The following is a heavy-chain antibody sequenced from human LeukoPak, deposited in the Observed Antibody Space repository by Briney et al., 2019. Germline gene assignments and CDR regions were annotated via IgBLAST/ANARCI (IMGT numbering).Heavy chain of an antibody. CDR3: TRESGPYHGNDY. Sequence: GASVKVSCKASGYTFTAYYMHWVRQAPGQGLEWMGGINPTNGGTKYAQKFQGRVTMTGDPSITTAYMALSSLRSDDTAVYYCTRESGPYHGNDYWGQGTLVTVSS. CDR2: INPTNGGT. J-gene: IGHJ4*02. D-gene: IGHD1-26*01. V-gene: IGHV1-2*02. CDR1: GYTFTAYY.